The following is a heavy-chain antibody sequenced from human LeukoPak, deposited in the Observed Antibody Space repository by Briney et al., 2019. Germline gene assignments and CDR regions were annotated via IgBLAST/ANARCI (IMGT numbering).Heavy chain of an antibody. V-gene: IGHV1-18*01. D-gene: IGHD3-22*01. J-gene: IGHJ3*02. CDR1: GYTFTSYG. CDR3: ARDPQHYYDSSGADDAFDI. CDR2: ISAYNGNT. Sequence: ASVKVSCKASGYTFTSYGIGWVRQAPGQGLEWMGWISAYNGNTNYAQKLQGRVTMTTDTSTSTAYMELRSLRSDDTAVYYCARDPQHYYDSSGADDAFDIWGQGTMVTVSS.